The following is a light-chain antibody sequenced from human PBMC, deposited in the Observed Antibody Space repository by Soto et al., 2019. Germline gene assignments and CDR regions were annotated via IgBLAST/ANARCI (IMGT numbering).Light chain of an antibody. CDR3: QKYSSVPV. CDR1: QDIRNF. Sequence: DIPMTQSPTSLSASVGDRVTITCRASQDIRNFVAWYQQKPGKAPKLLIYAASTLQSGVPSRSSGSGSGTDFTLTINSLQPEDVATYSCQKYSSVPVFGPGTKVEIK. CDR2: AAS. V-gene: IGKV1-27*01. J-gene: IGKJ3*01.